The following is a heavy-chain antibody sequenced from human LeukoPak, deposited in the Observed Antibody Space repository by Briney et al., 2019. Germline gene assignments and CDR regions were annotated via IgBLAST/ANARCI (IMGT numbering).Heavy chain of an antibody. CDR3: ARDRVEMATINYYYYMDV. CDR1: GFTFSNFE. Sequence: GGSLRLSCAASGFTFSNFEMTWVRQAPGKGLEWVSYIGRSGSTIYYADSVKGRFTISRDNAKNSLYPQMNSLRAEDTAVYYCARDRVEMATINYYYYMDVWGKGTTVTVSS. V-gene: IGHV3-48*03. D-gene: IGHD5-24*01. CDR2: IGRSGSTI. J-gene: IGHJ6*03.